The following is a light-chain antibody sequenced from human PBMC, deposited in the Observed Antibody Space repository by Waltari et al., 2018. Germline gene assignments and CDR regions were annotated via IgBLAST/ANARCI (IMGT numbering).Light chain of an antibody. V-gene: IGKV1-39*01. CDR3: QQSYSTPPT. CDR1: QSISSY. CDR2: AAS. J-gene: IGKJ4*01. Sequence: DIQITQSPSSLCASSGVRVTITCRASQSISSYLNWYQQKPGKAPKLLIYAASSLQSGVPSRFSGSGSGTDFTLTISSLQPEDFATYYCQQSYSTPPTFGGGTKVEIK.